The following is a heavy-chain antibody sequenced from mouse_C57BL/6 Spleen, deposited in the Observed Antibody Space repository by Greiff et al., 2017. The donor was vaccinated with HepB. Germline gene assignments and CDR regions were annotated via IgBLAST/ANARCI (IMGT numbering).Heavy chain of an antibody. Sequence: VQLQQSGTVLARPGASVKMSCKTSGYTFTSYWMHWVKQRPGQGLEWIGAIYPGNSDTSYNQKFKGKAKLTAVTSASTAYMELSSLTNEDSAVYYCTRVDYSNPYYAMDYWGQGTSVTVSS. CDR1: GYTFTSYW. D-gene: IGHD2-5*01. J-gene: IGHJ4*01. CDR3: TRVDYSNPYYAMDY. V-gene: IGHV1-5*01. CDR2: IYPGNSDT.